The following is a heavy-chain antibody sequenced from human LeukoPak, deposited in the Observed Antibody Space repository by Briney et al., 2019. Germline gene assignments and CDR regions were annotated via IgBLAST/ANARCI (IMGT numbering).Heavy chain of an antibody. CDR3: ARDNSVGDNAWWFDP. CDR2: INPSGGST. J-gene: IGHJ5*02. Sequence: ASVKVSCKASGYTFTSYYIHWVRQAPGQGLEWMGIINPSGGSTSYAQKFQGRVTMTRDMSTSTDYMELSSLRSEDTAIYYCARDNSVGDNAWWFDPWGQGTLVTVSS. D-gene: IGHD1-26*01. CDR1: GYTFTSYY. V-gene: IGHV1-46*01.